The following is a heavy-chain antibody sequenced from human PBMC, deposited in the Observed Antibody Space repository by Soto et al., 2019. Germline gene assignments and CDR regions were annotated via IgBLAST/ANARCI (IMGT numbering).Heavy chain of an antibody. J-gene: IGHJ5*02. CDR3: ARIRRIAVAGTYNWFDP. CDR1: GFSRSSARMG. V-gene: IGHV2-26*01. Sequence: QVTLKESGPVLVKPTETLTLTCTGSGFSRSSARMGMSWIRQPPGNALEWLAHIFSNDEKSYSTSLKSRLTISKDTSKSQVVLTMTNTDPVDTATYYCARIRRIAVAGTYNWFDPWGQGTLVTVSS. CDR2: IFSNDEK. D-gene: IGHD6-19*01.